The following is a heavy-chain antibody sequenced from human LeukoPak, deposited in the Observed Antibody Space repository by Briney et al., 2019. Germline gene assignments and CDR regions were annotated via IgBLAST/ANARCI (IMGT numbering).Heavy chain of an antibody. CDR3: AKDGSMPWGYYMDV. CDR2: ISYDGSNK. J-gene: IGHJ6*03. CDR1: GFTFSSYG. D-gene: IGHD2/OR15-2a*01. Sequence: GGSLRLSCAASGFTFSSYGMHWVRQAPGKGLEWVAVISYDGSNKYYADSVKGRFTISRDNSKNTLYLQMNSLRAEDTAVYYCAKDGSMPWGYYMDVWGKGTTVTVSS. V-gene: IGHV3-30*18.